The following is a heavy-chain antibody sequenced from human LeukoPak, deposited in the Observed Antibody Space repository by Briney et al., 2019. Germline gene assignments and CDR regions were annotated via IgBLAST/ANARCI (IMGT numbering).Heavy chain of an antibody. CDR3: AREEGLYFDY. CDR2: ISYDGSNK. Sequence: GGSLRLSCAASGFTVSSDDMSWVRQAPGKGLEWVAVISYDGSNKYYADSVKGRFTISRDNSKNTLYLQMNSLRAEDTAVYYCAREEGLYFDYWGQGTLVTVSS. CDR1: GFTVSSDD. J-gene: IGHJ4*02. V-gene: IGHV3-30-3*01.